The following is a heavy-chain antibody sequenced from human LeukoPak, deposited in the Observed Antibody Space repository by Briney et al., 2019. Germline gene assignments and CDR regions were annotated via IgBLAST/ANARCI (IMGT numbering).Heavy chain of an antibody. D-gene: IGHD1-26*01. CDR1: GFTFSDYY. CDR2: ISSSGSSI. CDR3: ARAGIVGAATESPFDN. J-gene: IGHJ4*02. V-gene: IGHV3-11*01. Sequence: GGSLRLSCAASGFTFSDYYMSWIRQAPGKGLEWLSYISSSGSSIYSADSVKGRFTISRDNARNSLYLQMNSLRAGDTAVYYCARAGIVGAATESPFDNWGQGTLVTVSS.